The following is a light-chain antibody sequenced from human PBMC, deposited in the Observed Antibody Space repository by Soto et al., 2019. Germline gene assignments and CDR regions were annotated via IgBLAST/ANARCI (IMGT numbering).Light chain of an antibody. CDR3: QESYGYPLT. Sequence: DIQMTQSPSSLSASVGDSITITCRASQTISTYLNWYQQKPGKAPKLLIYAASSLQSGVPSRFSGGGSGTDFILTLSGPLPEDSATYFCQESYGYPLTFGGGTKVEI. CDR2: AAS. CDR1: QTISTY. V-gene: IGKV1-39*01. J-gene: IGKJ4*01.